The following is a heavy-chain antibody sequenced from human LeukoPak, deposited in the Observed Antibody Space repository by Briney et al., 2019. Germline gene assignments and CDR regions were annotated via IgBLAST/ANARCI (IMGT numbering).Heavy chain of an antibody. D-gene: IGHD6-13*01. V-gene: IGHV3-33*01. CDR1: GFSYSSYG. CDR3: ARIAAGTYWFDP. Sequence: GGSLRLSCAASGFSYSSYGFHWVRQAPGKGLEWVAIIWYDGSNKYYADSVKGRFTISRDNSKNTLYLQMNSLRAEDTALYYCARIAAGTYWFDPWGQGTLVTVSS. CDR2: IWYDGSNK. J-gene: IGHJ5*02.